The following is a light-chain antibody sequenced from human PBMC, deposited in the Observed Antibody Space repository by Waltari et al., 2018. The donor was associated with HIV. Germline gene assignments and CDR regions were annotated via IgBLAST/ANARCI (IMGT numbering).Light chain of an antibody. Sequence: QSALTQPASVSGSPGQSITIPCTGSSGAGRRYNLVSWYQLLPGKVPKLLIYEVSKRPSGVSNRFSGSKSDTTASLTISGLQADDEADYYCSSYAGSHTLIFGGGTKLTVL. J-gene: IGLJ2*01. V-gene: IGLV2-23*02. CDR3: SSYAGSHTLI. CDR1: SGAGRRYNL. CDR2: EVS.